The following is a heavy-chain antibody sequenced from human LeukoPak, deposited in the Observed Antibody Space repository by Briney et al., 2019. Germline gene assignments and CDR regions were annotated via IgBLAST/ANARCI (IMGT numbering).Heavy chain of an antibody. D-gene: IGHD6-19*01. J-gene: IGHJ3*02. V-gene: IGHV3-23*01. CDR1: GFTFSNYA. Sequence: PGGSLRLSCAASGFTFSNYALIWVRQAPGRGLQWVSAITGSGAGTYYEDSVKGRFTISRDNSKNTLYLQMNSLRAEDTAVYYCARDPGIAVAGTHGGDAFDIWGQGTMVTVSS. CDR2: ITGSGAGT. CDR3: ARDPGIAVAGTHGGDAFDI.